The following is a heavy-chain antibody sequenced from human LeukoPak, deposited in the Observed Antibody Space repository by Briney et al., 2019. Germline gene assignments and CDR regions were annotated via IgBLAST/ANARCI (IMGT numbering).Heavy chain of an antibody. Sequence: SETLSLTCAVSGYSISSGYYWGWIRQPPGKGLEWIGNAFHSGTTFYNPSLKSRVTISVDTSMNQFSLKLRSVTAADTAVYYCARGLLGLSIDYWGQGTLVTVSS. J-gene: IGHJ4*02. CDR1: GYSISSGYY. V-gene: IGHV4-38-2*01. CDR3: ARGLLGLSIDY. D-gene: IGHD2/OR15-2a*01. CDR2: AFHSGTT.